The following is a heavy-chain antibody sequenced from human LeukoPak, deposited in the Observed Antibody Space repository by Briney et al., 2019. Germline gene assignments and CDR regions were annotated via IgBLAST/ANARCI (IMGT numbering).Heavy chain of an antibody. Sequence: PGGSLRLSCAASGFTFSSYWMSWVRQSPGKGLEWVSVISYDGSNKYYADSVKGRFTIYRDNSKNTLYLQMNRLRAEDTAVYYCARGMGSSGSLANFDSWGQGTLVTVSS. CDR1: GFTFSSYW. V-gene: IGHV3-30*03. CDR3: ARGMGSSGSLANFDS. J-gene: IGHJ4*02. D-gene: IGHD6-25*01. CDR2: ISYDGSNK.